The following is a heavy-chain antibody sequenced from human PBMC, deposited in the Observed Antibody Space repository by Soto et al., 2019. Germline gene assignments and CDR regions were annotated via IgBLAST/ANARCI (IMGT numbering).Heavy chain of an antibody. Sequence: QVQLQESGPGLVKPSETLSLTCTVSGGSISSYYWSWIRQPPGKGLEWIGYIYYSGSTNYNPSLTSRVTISVDTSKNQFSLKLSSVTAADTAVYYCARSADTAYDYWGQGTLVTVSS. CDR1: GGSISSYY. V-gene: IGHV4-59*01. D-gene: IGHD5-18*01. J-gene: IGHJ4*02. CDR2: IYYSGST. CDR3: ARSADTAYDY.